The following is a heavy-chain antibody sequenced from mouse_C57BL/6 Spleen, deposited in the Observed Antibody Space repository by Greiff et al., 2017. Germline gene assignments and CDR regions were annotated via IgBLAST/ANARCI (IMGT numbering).Heavy chain of an antibody. CDR3: ASITTVVPD. V-gene: IGHV1-81*01. D-gene: IGHD1-1*01. CDR1: GYTFTSYG. Sequence: VQLKESGAELARPGASVKLSCKASGYTFTSYGISWVKQGTGQGLEWIGEIYPRSGNTYYNEKFKGKATLTADKSSSTAYMELRSRPSEDSAVYFCASITTVVPDWGQGTSVTVSS. CDR2: IYPRSGNT. J-gene: IGHJ4*01.